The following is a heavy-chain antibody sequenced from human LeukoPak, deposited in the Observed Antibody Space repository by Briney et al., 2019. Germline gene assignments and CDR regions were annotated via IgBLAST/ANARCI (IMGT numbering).Heavy chain of an antibody. J-gene: IGHJ4*02. V-gene: IGHV3-7*01. D-gene: IGHD6-19*01. CDR3: ARQRGSGCLDY. CDR1: GFTFNNYW. Sequence: SGGSLRLSCAASGFTFNNYWMSWVRQAPGKGLEWVANIKQDGSVKNYVDYMEGRFTISRDNAKNSLSLQMNSLRAEDTAVYYCARQRGSGCLDYWGQGTLVTVSS. CDR2: IKQDGSVK.